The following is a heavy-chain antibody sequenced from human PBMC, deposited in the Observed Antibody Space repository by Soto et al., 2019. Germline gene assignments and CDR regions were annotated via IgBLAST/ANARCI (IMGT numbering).Heavy chain of an antibody. CDR2: IYSGGST. J-gene: IGHJ4*02. Sequence: ESGGGLIPPGGSLRLSCAASGFTVSSNYMSWVRQAPGKGLEWVSVIYSGGSTYYADSVKGRFTISRDNSKNTLYLQMNSLRAEDTAVYYCASGPGIAVAGDDYWGQGTLVTVSS. CDR1: GFTVSSNY. CDR3: ASGPGIAVAGDDY. V-gene: IGHV3-53*01. D-gene: IGHD6-19*01.